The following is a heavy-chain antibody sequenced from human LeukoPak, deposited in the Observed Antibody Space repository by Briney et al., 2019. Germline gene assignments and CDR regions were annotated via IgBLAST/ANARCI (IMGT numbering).Heavy chain of an antibody. J-gene: IGHJ3*02. V-gene: IGHV1-18*01. CDR1: GYTLTELS. CDR2: ISAYNGNT. Sequence: ASVKVSCKVSGYTLTELSMHWVRQAPGQGLEWMGWISAYNGNTNYAQKLQGRVTMTTDTSTSTAYMELRSLRSDDTAVYYCCYDSNGYPHAFDIWGQGTMVTVSS. CDR3: CYDSNGYPHAFDI. D-gene: IGHD3-22*01.